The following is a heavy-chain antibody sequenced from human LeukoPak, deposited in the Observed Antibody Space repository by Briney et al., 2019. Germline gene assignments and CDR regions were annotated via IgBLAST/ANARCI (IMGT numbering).Heavy chain of an antibody. D-gene: IGHD3-3*01. CDR3: AKDSLLWSGYSSPFDY. V-gene: IGHV3-23*01. CDR1: GFRFSSYA. CDR2: ISGSGVST. J-gene: IGHJ4*02. Sequence: GGSLRLSCAASGFRFSSYAMSWVRQAPGKGLEWVSAISGSGVSTYYADSVKGRFTVSRDNSKNTLYLQMNSLRAEDTAVYYCAKDSLLWSGYSSPFDYWGQGTLVTVSS.